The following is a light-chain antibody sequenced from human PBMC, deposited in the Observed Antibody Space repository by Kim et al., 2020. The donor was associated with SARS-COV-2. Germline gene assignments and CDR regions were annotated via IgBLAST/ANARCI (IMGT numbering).Light chain of an antibody. V-gene: IGLV4-69*01. CDR3: QTWGTGGV. J-gene: IGLJ3*02. CDR1: GGHSNYA. CDR2: LNSDGSH. Sequence: QLVLTQSPSVSASLGASVKLTCTLSGGHSNYAIAWHQQQPEKGPRYLMMLNSDGSHNKGDGVPDRFSGSSSGAERYLTISSLQSEDEADYYCQTWGTGGVFGGGTQLTVL.